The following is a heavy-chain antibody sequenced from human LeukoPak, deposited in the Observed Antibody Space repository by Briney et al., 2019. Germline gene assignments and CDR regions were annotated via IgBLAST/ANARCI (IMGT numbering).Heavy chain of an antibody. V-gene: IGHV4-59*01. CDR3: ARFYDYAQNWFDP. CDR2: IYYSGST. J-gene: IGHJ5*02. D-gene: IGHD3-16*01. Sequence: SSETLSLTCTVSGGSISSYYWSWIRQPPGKGLEWIGYIYYSGSTNYNPSLKSRVTISVDTSKNQFSLKLSSVTAADTAVYYCARFYDYAQNWFDPWGQGTLVTVSS. CDR1: GGSISSYY.